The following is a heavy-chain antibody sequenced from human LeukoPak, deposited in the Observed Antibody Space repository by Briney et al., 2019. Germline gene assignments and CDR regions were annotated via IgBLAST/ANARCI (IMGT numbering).Heavy chain of an antibody. Sequence: ASVKVPCKASGGTFSSYAIIWVPQAPGQGLEWMVRIIPIFGTANYAQKFQGRVTITSDESTSTAYMELSSERSDVTAVDRRARERGYSYGYPDYWGQGTLVTVSS. CDR1: GGTFSSYA. J-gene: IGHJ4*02. V-gene: IGHV1-69*15. D-gene: IGHD5-18*01. CDR2: IIPIFGTA. CDR3: ARERGYSYGYPDY.